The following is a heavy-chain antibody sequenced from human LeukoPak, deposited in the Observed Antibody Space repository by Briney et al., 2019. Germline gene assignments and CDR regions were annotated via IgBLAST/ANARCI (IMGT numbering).Heavy chain of an antibody. CDR2: IIPILGIA. CDR3: ASPPLAYSSSWYYFDY. D-gene: IGHD6-13*01. Sequence: SVKVSCKASGGTFSSYAISWVRQAPGQGLEWMGRIIPILGIANYAQKFQGRVTITADKSTSTAYMELSSLRSEDTAVYYCASPPLAYSSSWYYFDYWGQGTPVTVSS. V-gene: IGHV1-69*04. CDR1: GGTFSSYA. J-gene: IGHJ4*02.